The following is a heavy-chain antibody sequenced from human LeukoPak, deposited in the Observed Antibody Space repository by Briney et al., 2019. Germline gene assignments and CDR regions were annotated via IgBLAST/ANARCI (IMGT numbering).Heavy chain of an antibody. Sequence: SETLSLTCAVYGGSFSGYYWSWIRQPPGKGLEWIGYVYYSGSTNYNPSLKSRVTISVDTSKNQFSLKLSSVTAADTAVYYCARGKQQLAKLNWFDPWGQGTLVTVSS. V-gene: IGHV4-59*01. CDR1: GGSFSGYY. CDR3: ARGKQQLAKLNWFDP. CDR2: VYYSGST. D-gene: IGHD6-13*01. J-gene: IGHJ5*02.